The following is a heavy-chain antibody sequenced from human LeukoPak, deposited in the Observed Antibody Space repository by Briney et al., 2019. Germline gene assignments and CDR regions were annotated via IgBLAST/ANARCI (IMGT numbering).Heavy chain of an antibody. D-gene: IGHD1-26*01. CDR2: INPNNGAT. CDR1: EYIFTGYY. V-gene: IGHV1-2*06. CDR3: TRESGSYHGNDY. J-gene: IGHJ4*02. Sequence: ASVKVSCKASEYIFTGYYMHWVRQAPGQGLEWMGRINPNNGATNYAQKFQGRVTITGDTSINTAYMELGSLRSDDTAVYYCTRESGSYHGNDYWGQGTLVTVSS.